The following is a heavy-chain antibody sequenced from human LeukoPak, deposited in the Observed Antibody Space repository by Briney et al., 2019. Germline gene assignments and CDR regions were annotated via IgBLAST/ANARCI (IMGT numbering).Heavy chain of an antibody. CDR2: ISSNGGST. CDR3: ARDKGAGSGYLYYFDY. V-gene: IGHV3-64*01. J-gene: IGHJ4*02. D-gene: IGHD3-22*01. Sequence: PGGSLRLSCAASGFTFSSYAMHWVRQAPGKGLEYVSAISSNGGSTYYANSVKGRFTISRDNSKNTLYLQMGSLRAEDMAVYYCARDKGAGSGYLYYFDYWGQGTLVTVSS. CDR1: GFTFSSYA.